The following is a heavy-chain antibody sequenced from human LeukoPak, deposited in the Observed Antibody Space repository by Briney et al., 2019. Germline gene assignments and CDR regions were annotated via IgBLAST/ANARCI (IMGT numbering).Heavy chain of an antibody. CDR1: GGSISRFY. Sequence: SETLSLTCTVSGGSISRFYWSWIRQPPGKGLEWIGSVYYSGSTTYNPSLKSRVTMSLDTSKNQVSLKLSSVTAADSAVYYCARHYGPWGQGTLVTVSS. CDR2: VYYSGST. CDR3: ARHYGP. V-gene: IGHV4-59*01. D-gene: IGHD3-16*01. J-gene: IGHJ5*02.